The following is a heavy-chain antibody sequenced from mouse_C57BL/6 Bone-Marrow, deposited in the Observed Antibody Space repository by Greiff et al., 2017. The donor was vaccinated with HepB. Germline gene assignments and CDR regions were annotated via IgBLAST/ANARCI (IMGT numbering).Heavy chain of an antibody. Sequence: QVQLQQSGAELVMPGASVKLSCKASGYTFTSYWMHWVKQRPGQGLEWIGEIDPSDSYTNYNQKFKGKSTLTVDKSSSTSYMQLSSLTSEDSAVYYCAREDGDFPLFAYGDRGTVVTVSA. CDR2: IDPSDSYT. D-gene: IGHD2-13*01. CDR3: AREDGDFPLFAY. J-gene: IGHJ3*01. CDR1: GYTFTSYW. V-gene: IGHV1-69*01.